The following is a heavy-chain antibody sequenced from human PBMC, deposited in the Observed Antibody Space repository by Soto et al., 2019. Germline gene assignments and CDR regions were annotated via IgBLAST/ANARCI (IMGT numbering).Heavy chain of an antibody. Sequence: QAQVFQSGAEVRKPGSSVKLSCKASEGTFNSYAIAWVRQAPGQGLEWMGGIIPYYNTLNYAQKLQDRVTITADDSTNTVYMELSSLRSDDTAVYFCASGASRWYPYFFDSWAQGTLVTVSS. CDR3: ASGASRWYPYFFDS. CDR2: IIPYYNTL. J-gene: IGHJ4*02. D-gene: IGHD6-13*01. V-gene: IGHV1-69*01. CDR1: EGTFNSYA.